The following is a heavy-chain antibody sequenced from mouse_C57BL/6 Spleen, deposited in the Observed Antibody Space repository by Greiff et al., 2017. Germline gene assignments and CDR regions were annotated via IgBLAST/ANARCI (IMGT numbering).Heavy chain of an antibody. D-gene: IGHD2-14*01. Sequence: QVQLQQPGAELVKPGASVKLSCKASGYTFTSYWMHWVKQRPGQGLEWIGMIHPNSGSTNYNEKFKSKATLTVDKSSSTAYMQLSSLTSEDSAVYYCARREYDDWFAYWGQGTLVTVAA. CDR2: IHPNSGST. J-gene: IGHJ3*01. CDR1: GYTFTSYW. V-gene: IGHV1-64*01. CDR3: ARREYDDWFAY.